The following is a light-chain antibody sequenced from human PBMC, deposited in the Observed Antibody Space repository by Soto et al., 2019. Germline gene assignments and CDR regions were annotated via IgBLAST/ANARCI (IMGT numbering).Light chain of an antibody. Sequence: EIVLTQSPGTLSLSPGERATLSCRASQTVSSYYLAWYQQKPGQAPRLLIYGASSRATGISDRFSGSGSGTDFTLTISRLEPEDFAVYYCQQYDSSQRTFGQGTKVEIK. CDR2: GAS. CDR1: QTVSSYY. CDR3: QQYDSSQRT. J-gene: IGKJ1*01. V-gene: IGKV3-20*01.